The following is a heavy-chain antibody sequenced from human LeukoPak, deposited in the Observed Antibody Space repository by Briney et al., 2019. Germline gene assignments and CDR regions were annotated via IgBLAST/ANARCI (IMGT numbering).Heavy chain of an antibody. Sequence: SETLSLTCTVSGGSISSHYWNWIRQPAGKGLEWIGRIFTSVSPSFHSSLKSRVTMSVDTSKNHFSLKLSSVTAADTAVYYCARDVGGYNYGYSLDYWGQGTLVSV. CDR3: ARDVGGYNYGYSLDY. CDR1: GGSISSHY. V-gene: IGHV4-4*07. D-gene: IGHD5-18*01. CDR2: IFTSVSP. J-gene: IGHJ4*02.